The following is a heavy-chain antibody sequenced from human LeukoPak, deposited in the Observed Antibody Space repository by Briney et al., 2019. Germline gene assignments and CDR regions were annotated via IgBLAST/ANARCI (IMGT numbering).Heavy chain of an antibody. CDR1: GDSVSSNRAA. CDR2: TYYRSKWYD. Sequence: SQTLSLTCAISGDSVSSNRAAWNWIRQSPSRGLEWLGRTYYRSKWYDDYAVSVASQIIINPDTSKNQFSLQLNSVTPEDTAVYYCAREGEHQLAYDAFDIWGQGTMVTVSS. V-gene: IGHV6-1*01. J-gene: IGHJ3*02. CDR3: AREGEHQLAYDAFDI. D-gene: IGHD6-13*01.